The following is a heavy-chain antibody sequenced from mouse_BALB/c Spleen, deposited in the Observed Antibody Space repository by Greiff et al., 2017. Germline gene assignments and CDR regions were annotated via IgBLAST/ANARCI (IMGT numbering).Heavy chain of an antibody. J-gene: IGHJ2*01. CDR3: ARDRYGNSYYFDY. D-gene: IGHD2-1*01. CDR1: GFTFSDYY. V-gene: IGHV5-4*02. CDR2: ISDGGSYT. Sequence: EEQGVESGGGLVKPGGSLKLSCAASGFTFSDYYMYWVRQTPEKRLEWVATISDGGSYTYYPDSVKGRFTISRDNAKNNLYLQMSSLKSEDTAMYYCARDRYGNSYYFDYWGQGTTLTVSS.